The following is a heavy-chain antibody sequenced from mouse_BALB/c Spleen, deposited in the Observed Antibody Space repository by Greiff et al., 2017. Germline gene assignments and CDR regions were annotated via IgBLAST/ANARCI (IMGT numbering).Heavy chain of an antibody. D-gene: IGHD2-4*01. CDR3: AGYDYDGAWFAY. CDR1: GFYIKDYY. Sequence: VQLQQSGAELVRPGALVKLSCKASGFYIKDYYMHWVKQRPEQGLEWIGWIDPENGNTIYDPKFQGKASITADTSSNTAYLQLSSLTSEDTAVYYCAGYDYDGAWFAYWGQGTLVTVSA. V-gene: IGHV14-1*02. J-gene: IGHJ3*01. CDR2: IDPENGNT.